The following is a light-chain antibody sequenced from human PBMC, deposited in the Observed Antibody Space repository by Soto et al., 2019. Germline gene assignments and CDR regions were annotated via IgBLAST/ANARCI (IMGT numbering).Light chain of an antibody. CDR3: QQHGSSPWT. Sequence: EIVMTQSPATLSVSPGERVTLSCRAIHIVSQSVSSKLAWYQQKPGRAPRLLIHGASTRATGIPARFSGSGSGTDFTLTISRLEPEDFAVYFCQQHGSSPWTFGQGTKVDIK. J-gene: IGKJ1*01. CDR1: HIVSQSVSSK. V-gene: IGKV3-20*01. CDR2: GAS.